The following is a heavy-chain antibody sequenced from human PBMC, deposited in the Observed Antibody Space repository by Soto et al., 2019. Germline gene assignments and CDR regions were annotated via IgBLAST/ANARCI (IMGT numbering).Heavy chain of an antibody. CDR3: VTRSRGLQSSPPRLDS. Sequence: EVQLLESGGGLVQPGGSLRLSCAASGLTFSGYGMSWVRQAPGTGLEWVSASSGSGSTTYYADSVKGRFTISRDDSKNILFLQMNSLRAEDTAVYYCVTRSRGLQSSPPRLDSWGQGTRVTVSS. D-gene: IGHD4-4*01. J-gene: IGHJ4*02. CDR1: GLTFSGYG. CDR2: SSGSGSTT. V-gene: IGHV3-23*01.